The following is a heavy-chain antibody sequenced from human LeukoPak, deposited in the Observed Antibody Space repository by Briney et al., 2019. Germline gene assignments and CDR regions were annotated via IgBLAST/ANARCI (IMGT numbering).Heavy chain of an antibody. V-gene: IGHV4-59*01. Sequence: PSETLSLTCTVSGGSISSYYWSWIRQPPGKGLEWIGYIYYSGSTNYNPSLKSRVTISVDTSKNQFSLKLSSVTAVDTAVYYCARVNLGVGATAVDYWGQGTLVTVSS. CDR3: ARVNLGVGATAVDY. CDR2: IYYSGST. CDR1: GGSISSYY. J-gene: IGHJ4*02. D-gene: IGHD1-26*01.